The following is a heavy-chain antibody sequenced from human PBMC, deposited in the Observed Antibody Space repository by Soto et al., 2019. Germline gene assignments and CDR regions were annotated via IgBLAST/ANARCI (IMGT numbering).Heavy chain of an antibody. V-gene: IGHV5-10-1*01. D-gene: IGHD6-13*01. Sequence: PGESLKISCKGSGYSFTSYWISWVRQMPGKGLEWMGRIDPSDSYTNYSPSFQGHFTISADKSISTAYLQWSSLKASDTAMYYCASCRQQLVVHLDHNDYYYYGMDVWGQGTTVTVSS. CDR1: GYSFTSYW. J-gene: IGHJ6*02. CDR3: ASCRQQLVVHLDHNDYYYYGMDV. CDR2: IDPSDSYT.